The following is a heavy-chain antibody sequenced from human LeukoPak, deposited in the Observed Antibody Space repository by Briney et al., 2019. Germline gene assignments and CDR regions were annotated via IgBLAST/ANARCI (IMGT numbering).Heavy chain of an antibody. CDR3: AKDQAGYSSGWYGGSVSY. CDR2: ISGSGGST. Sequence: GGSLRLSCAASGFTFSSYAMSWVRQAPGKGLEWVSAISGSGGSTYYADSVKGRFTISRDNSKNTLYLQMNSLRAEDTAVYYCAKDQAGYSSGWYGGSVSYWGQGTLVTVSS. J-gene: IGHJ4*02. CDR1: GFTFSSYA. D-gene: IGHD6-19*01. V-gene: IGHV3-23*01.